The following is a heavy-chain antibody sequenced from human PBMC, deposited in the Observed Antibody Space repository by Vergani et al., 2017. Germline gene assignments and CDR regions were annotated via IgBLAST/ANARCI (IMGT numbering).Heavy chain of an antibody. J-gene: IGHJ5*02. CDR1: GGSISSGGYY. D-gene: IGHD3-3*01. Sequence: QVQLQESGPGLVKPSQTLSLTCTVSGGSISSGGYYWSWIRQHPGKGLEWIGYIYYSGSTYYNPSLKSRVTISVDTSKNQFSLKLSSVTAADTAVYYCARGITIFGVATHGGFDPWGQGTLVTVSS. CDR3: ARGITIFGVATHGGFDP. V-gene: IGHV4-31*03. CDR2: IYYSGST.